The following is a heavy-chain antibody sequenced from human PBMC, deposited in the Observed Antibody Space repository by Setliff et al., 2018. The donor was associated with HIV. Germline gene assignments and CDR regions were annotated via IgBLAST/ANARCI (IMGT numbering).Heavy chain of an antibody. CDR2: INQERTT. CDR3: ARVRLSFDNVRCFDL. J-gene: IGHJ5*02. Sequence: SETLSLTCAVYGGSFSHYYWTWIRQSPGKGLEWIAEINQERTTFYNPSLKSRVIMSLDTSRNEVSLRLNSVTAADTATYFCARVRLSFDNVRCFDLWGQGTRVTVS. V-gene: IGHV4-34*01. CDR1: GGSFSHYY. D-gene: IGHD1-20*01.